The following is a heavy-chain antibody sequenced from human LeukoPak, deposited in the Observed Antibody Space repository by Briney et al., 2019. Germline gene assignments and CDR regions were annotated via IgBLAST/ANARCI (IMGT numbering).Heavy chain of an antibody. D-gene: IGHD5-18*01. CDR2: IKSKTDGGTT. CDR1: EFTFSNAW. CDR3: TRDGRYSYVPDY. Sequence: GGSLRLSCAASEFTFSNAWMSWVRQAPGKGLEWVGRIKSKTDGGTTDYAAPVKGRFTISRDDSKSIAYLQMNSLKTEDTAVYYCTRDGRYSYVPDYWGQGTLVTVSS. J-gene: IGHJ4*02. V-gene: IGHV3-15*01.